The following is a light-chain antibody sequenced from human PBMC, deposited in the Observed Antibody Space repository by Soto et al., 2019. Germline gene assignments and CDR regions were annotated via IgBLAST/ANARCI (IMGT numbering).Light chain of an antibody. V-gene: IGKV3-20*01. CDR1: QSVTSNY. J-gene: IGKJ5*01. CDR3: QAYGFSASVT. Sequence: EIVLTQSPGTLSLSPGERATLSCRASQSVTSNYLAWYQQKPGQAPRLLIYDASSRATGIPDRFSGSGSGTEFPFTIRRLGAEDFAMVYRQAYGFSASVTFGQGTRLDIK. CDR2: DAS.